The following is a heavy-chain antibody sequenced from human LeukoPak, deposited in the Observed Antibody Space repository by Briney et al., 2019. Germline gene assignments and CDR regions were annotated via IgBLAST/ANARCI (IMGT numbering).Heavy chain of an antibody. CDR2: INHSGNS. J-gene: IGHJ5*02. CDR3: ARQGIRYGSETYYMRGWFDP. V-gene: IGHV4-34*01. CDR1: GGSFSAYY. Sequence: SETLSLTCAVYGGSFSAYYWSWIRQPPGKVLEWIGEINHSGNSNYNPSLKSRVTISVDTSKNQFSLKLSSVTAADTAIYYCARQGIRYGSETYYMRGWFDPWGQGTLVTVSS. D-gene: IGHD3-10*01.